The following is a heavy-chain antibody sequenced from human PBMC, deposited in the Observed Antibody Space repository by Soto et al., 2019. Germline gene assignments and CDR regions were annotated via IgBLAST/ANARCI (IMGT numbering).Heavy chain of an antibody. CDR2: IWYDGSNK. V-gene: IGHV3-33*01. D-gene: IGHD5-18*01. Sequence: PGGSLRLSCAASGFTFSSYGMHWVRQAPGKGLEWVAVIWYDGSNKYYADSVKGRFTISRDNSKNTLYLQMNSLRAEDTAVYYCARETRSYGPDRSRRGAFDIWGQGTMVTVSS. CDR3: ARETRSYGPDRSRRGAFDI. J-gene: IGHJ3*02. CDR1: GFTFSSYG.